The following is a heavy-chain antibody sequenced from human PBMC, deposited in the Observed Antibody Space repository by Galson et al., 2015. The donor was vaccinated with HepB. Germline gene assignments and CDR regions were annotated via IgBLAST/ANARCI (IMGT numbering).Heavy chain of an antibody. V-gene: IGHV4-34*01. CDR2: INHSGST. Sequence: ETLSLTCAVYGGSFSGYYWSWIRQPPGKGLEWIGEINHSGSTNYNPSLKSRVTISVDTSKNQFSLKLSSVTAADTAVYYCARGAHYDSYYYGMDVWGQGTTVTVSS. J-gene: IGHJ6*02. CDR1: GGSFSGYY. CDR3: ARGAHYDSYYYGMDV. D-gene: IGHD3-3*01.